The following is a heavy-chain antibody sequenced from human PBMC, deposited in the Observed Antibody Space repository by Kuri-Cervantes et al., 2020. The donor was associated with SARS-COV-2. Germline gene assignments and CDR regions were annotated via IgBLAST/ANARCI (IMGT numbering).Heavy chain of an antibody. V-gene: IGHV3-21*01. Sequence: GGSLRLSCVASGFTFSAYTLNWVCQAPGKGLEWVSSITRSSVYISYADSLKGRFTISRDNAKNSLYLQMNSLRAEDTAVYYCARGIQGWGSIAARDSYEYSQHWGQGTLVTVSS. D-gene: IGHD6-6*01. CDR3: ARGIQGWGSIAARDSYEYSQH. CDR1: GFTFSAYT. CDR2: ITRSSVYI. J-gene: IGHJ1*01.